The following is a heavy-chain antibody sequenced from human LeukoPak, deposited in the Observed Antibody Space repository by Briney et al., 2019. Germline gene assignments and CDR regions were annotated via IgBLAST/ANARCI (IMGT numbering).Heavy chain of an antibody. J-gene: IGHJ4*02. V-gene: IGHV1-2*02. CDR3: ARGRNTMIVVVKGALVDY. Sequence: GASVKVSCKASGYTFTGYDMHWVRQAPGQGLEWMGWINPNSGGTNYAQTFQGRVSMTRDTSISTAYMELSRLRSDDTAVYYSARGRNTMIVVVKGALVDYWGQGTLVTVSS. CDR2: INPNSGGT. CDR1: GYTFTGYD. D-gene: IGHD3-22*01.